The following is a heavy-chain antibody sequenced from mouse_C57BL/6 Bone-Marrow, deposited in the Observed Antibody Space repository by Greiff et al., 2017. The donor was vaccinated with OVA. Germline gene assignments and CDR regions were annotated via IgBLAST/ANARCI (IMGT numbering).Heavy chain of an antibody. V-gene: IGHV5-4*01. J-gene: IGHJ4*01. CDR1: GFTFSSYA. CDR3: ARTYSNYAMDY. Sequence: LIESGGGLVKPGGSLKLSCAASGFTFSSYAMSWVRQTPEKRLEWVATISDGGSYTYYPDNVKGRFTISRDNAKNHLYLQMSHLKSEDTAMYYCARTYSNYAMDYWGQGTSVTVSS. D-gene: IGHD2-5*01. CDR2: ISDGGSYT.